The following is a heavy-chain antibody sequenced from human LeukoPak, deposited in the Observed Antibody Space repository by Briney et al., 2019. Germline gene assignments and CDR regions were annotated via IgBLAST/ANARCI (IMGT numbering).Heavy chain of an antibody. V-gene: IGHV3-30*02. CDR2: IRYDGTNK. CDR3: AKEDSGNPYSSSWYPLDY. Sequence: PGGSLRLSCAASGFTFSSYGMHWVRQAPGKGLEWVAFIRYDGTNKYYADSVKGRFTISRDNSKNTLYLQMNSLRAEDTAVYYCAKEDSGNPYSSSWYPLDYWGQGTLVTVSS. J-gene: IGHJ4*02. CDR1: GFTFSSYG. D-gene: IGHD6-13*01.